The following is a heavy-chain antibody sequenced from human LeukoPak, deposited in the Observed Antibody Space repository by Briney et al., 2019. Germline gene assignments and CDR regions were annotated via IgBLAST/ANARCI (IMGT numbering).Heavy chain of an antibody. D-gene: IGHD3-9*01. J-gene: IGHJ4*02. CDR2: ISYDGSNK. V-gene: IGHV3-30*04. CDR3: AKIPDFDWLFFDY. Sequence: PGRSLRLSCAASGFTFSSYAMHWVRQAPGKGLEWVAVISYDGSNKYYADSVKGRFTISRDNSKNTLYLQMNSLRAEDTAVYYCAKIPDFDWLFFDYWGQGTLVTVSS. CDR1: GFTFSSYA.